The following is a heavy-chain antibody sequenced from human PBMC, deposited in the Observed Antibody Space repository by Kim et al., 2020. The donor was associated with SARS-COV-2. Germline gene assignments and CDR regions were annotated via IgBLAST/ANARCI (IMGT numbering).Heavy chain of an antibody. V-gene: IGHV5-51*01. CDR2: IYPGDSDT. J-gene: IGHJ6*03. Sequence: GESLKISCKGSGYSFTSYWIGWVRQMPGKGLEWMGIIYPGDSDTRYSPSFQGQVTISADKSISTAYLQWSSLKASDTAMYYCARRYDFWSGYYSYYYMDVWGKGTTVTVSS. CDR1: GYSFTSYW. D-gene: IGHD3-3*01. CDR3: ARRYDFWSGYYSYYYMDV.